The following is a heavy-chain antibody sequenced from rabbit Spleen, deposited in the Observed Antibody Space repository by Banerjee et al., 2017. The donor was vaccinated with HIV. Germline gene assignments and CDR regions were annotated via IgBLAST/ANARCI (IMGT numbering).Heavy chain of an antibody. V-gene: IGHV1S40*01. Sequence: QSLEESGGGLVQPGASLTLTCTASGIDLSSYYYMCWVRQAPGKGLEWTACIYGGRSGDTYYASWARGRFTISKTSSTTVTLQMTSLTAADTATYFCARSPYAGYGDVAYYFNLWGPGTLVTVS. CDR2: IYGGRSGDT. D-gene: IGHD7-1*01. CDR3: ARSPYAGYGDVAYYFNL. CDR1: GIDLSSYYY. J-gene: IGHJ4*01.